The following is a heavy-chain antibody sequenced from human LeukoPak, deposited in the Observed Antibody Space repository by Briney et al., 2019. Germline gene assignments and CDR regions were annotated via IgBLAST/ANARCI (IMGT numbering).Heavy chain of an antibody. CDR2: IIPIFGTA. CDR1: GGTFSSYA. Sequence: SVKVSCKASGGTFSSYAISWVRQAPGQGLEWMGGIIPIFGTANYAQKFQGRVTITADESTSTAYMELSSLRSEDTAVYYCARGRGYCSSTSCYFDYWGQGTLVTVSS. CDR3: ARGRGYCSSTSCYFDY. D-gene: IGHD2-2*01. J-gene: IGHJ4*02. V-gene: IGHV1-69*13.